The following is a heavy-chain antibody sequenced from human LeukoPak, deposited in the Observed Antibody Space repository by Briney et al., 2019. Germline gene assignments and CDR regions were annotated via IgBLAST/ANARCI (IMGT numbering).Heavy chain of an antibody. CDR3: ARGSESDPVYFDH. V-gene: IGHV4-31*03. J-gene: IGHJ4*02. CDR1: GGSISSGGYY. CDR2: IYDSQSV. Sequence: PLETLSLTCTVSGGSISSGGYYWSWIRQHPGKGLEWIGFIYDSQSVDFTPSLKSRGTISADTSKNQFSLKLSFVTAADTAVYYCARGSESDPVYFDHWGQGTLVTVSA. D-gene: IGHD3-3*01.